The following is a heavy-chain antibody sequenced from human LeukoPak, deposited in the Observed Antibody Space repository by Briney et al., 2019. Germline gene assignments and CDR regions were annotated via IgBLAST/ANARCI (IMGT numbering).Heavy chain of an antibody. Sequence: GGSLRLSCAASGFTFSSYAMSWVRQAPGKGLEWVSAISGSGGSTYYADSVKGRFTISRDNSKNTLYLQVNSLRAEDTAVYYCAKPGIGYDSSGYLDYWGQGTLVTVSS. J-gene: IGHJ4*02. D-gene: IGHD3-22*01. CDR1: GFTFSSYA. CDR2: ISGSGGST. CDR3: AKPGIGYDSSGYLDY. V-gene: IGHV3-23*01.